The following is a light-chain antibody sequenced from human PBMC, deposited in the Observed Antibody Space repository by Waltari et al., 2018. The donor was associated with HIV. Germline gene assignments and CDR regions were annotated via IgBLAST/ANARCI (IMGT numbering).Light chain of an antibody. J-gene: IGLJ3*02. CDR2: RNN. V-gene: IGLV1-47*01. CDR1: SSNIGSKY. Sequence: QSVLTQPPSASGTPGQRVTISCSGSSSNIGSKYVYWYQQLPGTAPKLLIHRNNQLPSGVPDRFSGSKSGISASLAISGLRSEDEADYYCAAWDDSLSGFWVFGGGTKLTVL. CDR3: AAWDDSLSGFWV.